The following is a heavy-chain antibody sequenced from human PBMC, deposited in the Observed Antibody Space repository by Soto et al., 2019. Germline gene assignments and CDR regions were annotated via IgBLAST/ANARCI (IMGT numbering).Heavy chain of an antibody. J-gene: IGHJ4*02. D-gene: IGHD4-17*01. CDR3: ARPSGGYGDYALSLKY. Sequence: QVQLVQSGAEVKKPGASVKVSCKASGYTFTGYGLAWVRQAPGQGLEWMGWISAYNGNTRYAQKFQDRLTMTTDTSTSTAYMELRSLRSDDTAVYFCARPSGGYGDYALSLKYWGQGTLVTVSS. V-gene: IGHV1-18*01. CDR1: GYTFTGYG. CDR2: ISAYNGNT.